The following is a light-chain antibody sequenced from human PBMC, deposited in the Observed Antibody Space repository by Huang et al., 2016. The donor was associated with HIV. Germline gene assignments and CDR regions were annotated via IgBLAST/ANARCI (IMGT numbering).Light chain of an antibody. Sequence: EIVMTQSPATLSVTPGEGATLSCRATQSVSVNLAWYQQKPGQAPRRLIHSASTRATGIPVRFSCGGSGTEFTLTISRLQSEDSAVYYCQQYNNGPPWTFGQGTKVEIK. V-gene: IGKV3-15*01. CDR3: QQYNNGPPWT. CDR2: SAS. J-gene: IGKJ1*01. CDR1: QSVSVN.